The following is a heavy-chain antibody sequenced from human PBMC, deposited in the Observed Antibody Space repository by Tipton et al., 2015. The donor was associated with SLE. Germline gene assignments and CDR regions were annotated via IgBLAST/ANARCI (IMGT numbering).Heavy chain of an antibody. V-gene: IGHV3-33*08. CDR2: IWYDGSDK. D-gene: IGHD1-1*01. Sequence: SLRLSCAASGFTVSSNYMSWVRQAPGKGLEWVAVIWYDGSDKYYADSVKGRFTISRDNSKNTLYVQMNSLRAEDTAVYYCARDGNGDYFDYWGQGTLVTVSS. CDR3: ARDGNGDYFDY. CDR1: GFTVSSNY. J-gene: IGHJ4*02.